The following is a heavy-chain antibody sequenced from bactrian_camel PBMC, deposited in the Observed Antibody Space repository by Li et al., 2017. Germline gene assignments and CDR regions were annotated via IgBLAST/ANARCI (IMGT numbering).Heavy chain of an antibody. J-gene: IGHJ4*01. V-gene: IGHV3S63*01. CDR3: AADTIGNAPARSDYNV. Sequence: HVQLVESGGGSVQAGETLRLSCIASGFTFDDADMGWYRQRPGNECELVSYISGDGTTTYYEDAVKGRFTASQDNARNTMYLQMNSLKPEDTAAYYCAADTIGNAPARSDYNVWGQGTQVTVS. CDR1: GFTFDDAD. D-gene: IGHD1*01. CDR2: ISGDGTTT.